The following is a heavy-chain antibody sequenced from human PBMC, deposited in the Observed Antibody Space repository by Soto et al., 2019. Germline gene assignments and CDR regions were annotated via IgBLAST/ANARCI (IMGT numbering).Heavy chain of an antibody. D-gene: IGHD2-15*01. Sequence: EASVKVSCKASGYTFTSYAMHWVRQAPGQRLEWMGWINAGNGNTKYSQKFQGRVTITRDTSASTAYMELSSLRSEDTAVYYCARAPLGSCDWLDPWGQGTLVTVSS. J-gene: IGHJ5*02. CDR3: ARAPLGSCDWLDP. CDR1: GYTFTSYA. V-gene: IGHV1-3*01. CDR2: INAGNGNT.